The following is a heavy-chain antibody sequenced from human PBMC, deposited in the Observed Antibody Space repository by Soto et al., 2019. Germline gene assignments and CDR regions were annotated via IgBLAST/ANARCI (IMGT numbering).Heavy chain of an antibody. CDR3: ARDHYCSGGSCYRFTYGRDV. CDR1: GGTFSSYA. CDR2: IIPIFGTA. Sequence: QVQLVQSGAEVKKPGSSVKVSCKASGGTFSSYAISWVRQAPGQGLEWMGGIIPIFGTANYAQKFQGRVTITADTAKSTAYLELSSLRSEDTAVYYCARDHYCSGGSCYRFTYGRDVWGQGTTVTVSS. D-gene: IGHD2-15*01. V-gene: IGHV1-69*06. J-gene: IGHJ6*02.